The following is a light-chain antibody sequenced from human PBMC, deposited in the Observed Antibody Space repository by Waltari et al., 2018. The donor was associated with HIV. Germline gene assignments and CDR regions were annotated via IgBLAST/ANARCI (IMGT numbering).Light chain of an antibody. CDR2: GAS. V-gene: IGKV3-15*01. CDR3: QQYNDWWT. CDR1: QGVGTK. Sequence: ETVMTQSPGTLSVSPGERATLFCRASQGVGTKLAWYQQKPGQAPRLLIYGASTRATGVPARFSGSGSGTDFTLTINSLQSEDFALYYCQQYNDWWTFGQGTRVDI. J-gene: IGKJ1*01.